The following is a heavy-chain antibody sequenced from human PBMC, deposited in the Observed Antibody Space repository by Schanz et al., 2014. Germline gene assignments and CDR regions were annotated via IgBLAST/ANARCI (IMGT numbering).Heavy chain of an antibody. J-gene: IGHJ3*02. CDR2: IIPILGIA. D-gene: IGHD5-12*01. CDR3: ARGGGPEDVFDI. V-gene: IGHV1-69*09. Sequence: QVQLVQSGTEVKKPGASVKVSCKASGYTFTNFYIHWVRQAPGQGLEWMGRIIPILGIANYAQKFQGRVTITADKSTFTAYMDVSSLRSDDTAVYYCARGGGPEDVFDIWGQGTMVTVSS. CDR1: GYTFTNFY.